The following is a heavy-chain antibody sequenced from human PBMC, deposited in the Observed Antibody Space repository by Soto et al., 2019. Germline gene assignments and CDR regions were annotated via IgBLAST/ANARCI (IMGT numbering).Heavy chain of an antibody. CDR1: GFTFSSYA. J-gene: IGHJ4*02. V-gene: IGHV3-30-3*01. CDR3: ARYSSSWSHGGDY. D-gene: IGHD6-13*01. CDR2: VSYDGDNE. Sequence: GGSMRLSCAASGFTFSSYAMHWVRQAPGKGLEWVAIVSYDGDNEYYADSVRGRFFISRDNSRNTLYLQTSSLRHEDTAVYYCARYSSSWSHGGDYWGQGTLVTVSS.